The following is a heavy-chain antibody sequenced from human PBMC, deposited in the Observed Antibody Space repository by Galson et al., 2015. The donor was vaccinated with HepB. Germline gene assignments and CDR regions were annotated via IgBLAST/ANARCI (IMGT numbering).Heavy chain of an antibody. CDR1: GFTFSSYW. CDR3: ARGGDHPPYYDFWSGYYTYDAFDI. V-gene: IGHV3-74*01. CDR2: INSDGSST. Sequence: SLRLSCAASGFTFSSYWMHWVRQAPGKGLVWVSRINSDGSSTSYADSVKGRFTISRDNAKNTLYLQMNSLRAEDTAVYYCARGGDHPPYYDFWSGYYTYDAFDIWGQGTMVTVSS. D-gene: IGHD3-3*01. J-gene: IGHJ3*02.